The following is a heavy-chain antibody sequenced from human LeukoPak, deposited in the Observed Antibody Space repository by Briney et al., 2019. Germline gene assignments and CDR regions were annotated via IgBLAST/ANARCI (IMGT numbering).Heavy chain of an antibody. CDR2: IGGSGDKT. Sequence: GGSLRLSCAASGFTFSSYWMSWVRQAPGKGLAWVSTIGGSGDKTFYADSVKGRFTISRDNSKNMVHLQMNSLTGEDTALYYCVRRGDASSGWGDHDFWGQGALVTVSS. J-gene: IGHJ4*02. V-gene: IGHV3-23*01. D-gene: IGHD6-19*01. CDR1: GFTFSSYW. CDR3: VRRGDASSGWGDHDF.